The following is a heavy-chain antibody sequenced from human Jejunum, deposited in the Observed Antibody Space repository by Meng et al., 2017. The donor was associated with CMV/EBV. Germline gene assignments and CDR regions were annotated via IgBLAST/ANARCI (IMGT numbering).Heavy chain of an antibody. CDR1: GFTVGSYW. Sequence: AASGFTVGSYWMQWGRQAPGKGLVWVSRINSDGGTTTYADSVKGRFTISRDNAKKTLFLQMDSLRVEDTAVYYCARGRGSGSSDYWGQGTLVTVSS. CDR2: INSDGGTT. V-gene: IGHV3-74*01. CDR3: ARGRGSGSSDY. J-gene: IGHJ4*02. D-gene: IGHD3-10*01.